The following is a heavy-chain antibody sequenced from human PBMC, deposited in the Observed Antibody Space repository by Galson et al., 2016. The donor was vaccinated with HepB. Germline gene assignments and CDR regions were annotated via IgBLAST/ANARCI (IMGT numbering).Heavy chain of an antibody. J-gene: IGHJ4*02. CDR1: GFIFSNYA. CDR3: VKDDKWNVDY. D-gene: IGHD1-1*01. CDR2: LLGGGDTT. V-gene: IGHV3-23*01. Sequence: SLRLSCAASGFIFSNYAMSWVRQAPGKGLEWVSGLLGGGDTTYYAESVEGRFTISRDNSKNTLYLQMNNLRAEDTAVYYCVKDDKWNVDYWGQGTLVTVSS.